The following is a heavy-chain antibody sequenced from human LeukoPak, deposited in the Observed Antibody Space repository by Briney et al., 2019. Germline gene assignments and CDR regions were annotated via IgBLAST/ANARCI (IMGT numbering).Heavy chain of an antibody. Sequence: GGSLRLSCAASGFTFSSYSMNWVRQAPGKGLEWVSSISSSSSYIYYADSVKGRFTISRDNAKNSLYLQMNSLRAEDTAVYYCARDATVVKPYYYYGMDVWGQGTTVTVSS. CDR1: GFTFSSYS. D-gene: IGHD4-23*01. CDR2: ISSSSSYI. V-gene: IGHV3-21*04. J-gene: IGHJ6*02. CDR3: ARDATVVKPYYYYGMDV.